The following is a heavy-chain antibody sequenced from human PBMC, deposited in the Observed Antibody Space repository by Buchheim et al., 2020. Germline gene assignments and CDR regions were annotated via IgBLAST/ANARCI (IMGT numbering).Heavy chain of an antibody. Sequence: QLQQWGAGLLKPSETLSLTCAVYGGSFSGHFWSWIRQTPEKGLEWLGEINHTGRINYNPSLKSRVTISGDTSQNHFSLQLSSVTAADTAVYYCARQLTTVTSNWFDPWGQGTL. V-gene: IGHV4-34*01. D-gene: IGHD4-17*01. CDR2: INHTGRI. CDR3: ARQLTTVTSNWFDP. CDR1: GGSFSGHF. J-gene: IGHJ5*02.